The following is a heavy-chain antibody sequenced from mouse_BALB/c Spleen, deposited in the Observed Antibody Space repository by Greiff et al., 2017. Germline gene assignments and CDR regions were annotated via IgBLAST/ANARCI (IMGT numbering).Heavy chain of an antibody. V-gene: IGHV2-9*02. CDR3: ARELRRGSYWYFDV. Sequence: VQRVESGPGLVAPSQSLSITCTVSGFSLTSYGVHWVRQPPGKGLEWLGVIWAGGSTNYNSALMSRLSISKDNSKSQVFLKMNSLQTDDTAMYYCARELRRGSYWYFDVWGAGTTVTVSS. CDR1: GFSLTSYG. J-gene: IGHJ1*01. D-gene: IGHD2-12*01. CDR2: IWAGGST.